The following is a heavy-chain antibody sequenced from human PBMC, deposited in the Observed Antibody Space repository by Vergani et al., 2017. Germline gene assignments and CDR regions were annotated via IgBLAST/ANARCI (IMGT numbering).Heavy chain of an antibody. J-gene: IGHJ6*02. V-gene: IGHV1-2*02. Sequence: QVQLVQSGAEVKKPGASVKVSCKASGYTFTGYYMHWVRQAPGQGLEWMGWINPNSGGTNYAQKFQGRVTMTRDTSISTAYMELSRLRSDDTAVYYCASRSSSSSSRDYYYGMDVWGQGTTVTVSS. CDR1: GYTFTGYY. CDR2: INPNSGGT. D-gene: IGHD6-13*01. CDR3: ASRSSSSSSRDYYYGMDV.